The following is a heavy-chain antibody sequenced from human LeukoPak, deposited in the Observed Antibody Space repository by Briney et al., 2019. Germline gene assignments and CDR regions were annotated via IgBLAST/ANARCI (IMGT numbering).Heavy chain of an antibody. D-gene: IGHD3-10*01. V-gene: IGHV1-18*01. CDR1: GYTFTSYD. CDR3: ARAPCYYGSRRLASCRMDV. J-gene: IGHJ6*02. CDR2: ISAYNGNT. Sequence: RASVKVSCKASGYTFTSYDISWVRQAPGQGLEWMGWISAYNGNTNYAQKLQGRVTMTTDTSTSTAYMELRSLRSDDTAVYYCARAPCYYGSRRLASCRMDVWGQGTTVTVSS.